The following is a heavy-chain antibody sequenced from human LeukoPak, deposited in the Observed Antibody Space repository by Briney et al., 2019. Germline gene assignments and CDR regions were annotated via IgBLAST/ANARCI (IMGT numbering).Heavy chain of an antibody. Sequence: PGGSLRLSCAASGFTFSSYAMTWVRQAPGKGLEWVSVIGGSGGSTYYADSVKGRFTISRDNSKNTLYLQMNSLRAEDTAVYYCAKDQPAAIGGYWGQGTLVTVSS. CDR2: IGGSGGST. J-gene: IGHJ4*02. CDR1: GFTFSSYA. V-gene: IGHV3-23*01. CDR3: AKDQPAAIGGY. D-gene: IGHD2-2*01.